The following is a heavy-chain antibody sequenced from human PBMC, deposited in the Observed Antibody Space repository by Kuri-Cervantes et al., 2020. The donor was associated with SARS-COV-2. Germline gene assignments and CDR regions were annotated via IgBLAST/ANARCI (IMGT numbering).Heavy chain of an antibody. Sequence: SETLSLTCADSGGSFSGSYSWSWIRQPPGKGLEWIGYIYHSGSTYYNPSLKSRVTISGDKSKNQFSLRLTSVTAADTAVYYCASGSFGSNDFWGQGTLVTVSS. CDR1: GGSFSGSYS. D-gene: IGHD3-10*01. J-gene: IGHJ4*02. CDR2: IYHSGST. CDR3: ASGSFGSNDF. V-gene: IGHV4-30-2*01.